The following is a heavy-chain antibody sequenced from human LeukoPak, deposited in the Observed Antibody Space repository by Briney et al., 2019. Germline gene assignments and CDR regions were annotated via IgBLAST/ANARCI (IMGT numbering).Heavy chain of an antibody. J-gene: IGHJ4*02. CDR3: VRRGRELDY. CDR1: GFTFSDYY. Sequence: GGSLRPSCAASGFTFSDYYMGWIRQAPGKGLGWVAYIGHTGSPIYYADSVEGRFAISRDNAKNSLFLQINSLRAEDTAVYYCVRRGRELDYWGQGTLVTVSS. CDR2: IGHTGSPI. V-gene: IGHV3-11*01.